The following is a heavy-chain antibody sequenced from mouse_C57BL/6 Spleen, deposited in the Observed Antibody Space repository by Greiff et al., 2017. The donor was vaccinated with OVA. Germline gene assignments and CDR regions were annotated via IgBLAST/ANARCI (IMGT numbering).Heavy chain of an antibody. CDR2: IDPSDSET. CDR1: GYTFTSYW. CDR3: ARGAGKAWFAY. J-gene: IGHJ3*01. Sequence: VQLQQSGAELVRPGSSVKLSCKASGYTFTSYWMHWVKQRPIQGLEWIGNIDPSDSETHYNQKFKDKATLTVDKSSSTAYMQLSSLTSEDSAVYYCARGAGKAWFAYWGQGTLVTVSA. V-gene: IGHV1-52*01. D-gene: IGHD3-3*01.